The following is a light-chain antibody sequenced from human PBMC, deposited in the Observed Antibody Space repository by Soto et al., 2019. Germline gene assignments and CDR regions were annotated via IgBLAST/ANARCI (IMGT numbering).Light chain of an antibody. CDR1: QSVSRN. J-gene: IGKJ2*01. Sequence: EIVMTQSPATLSVSPGERATLSCRASQSVSRNLAWYQQKPGQPPRLLIYDASTRATGVPARFGGSGSGTEFTLTISGLQSEDFAVYYCQQYGDWPPDTFGQGPKVEI. CDR2: DAS. CDR3: QQYGDWPPDT. V-gene: IGKV3-15*01.